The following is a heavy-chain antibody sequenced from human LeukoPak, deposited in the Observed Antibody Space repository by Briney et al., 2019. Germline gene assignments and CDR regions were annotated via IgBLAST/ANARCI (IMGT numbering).Heavy chain of an antibody. V-gene: IGHV1-8*03. Sequence: VSVKVSCKASGYTFTSYDINWVRQATGQGLEWMGWMNPNSGNTGYAQKFQGRVTITRNTSISTAYMELSSLRSEDTAVYYCARGFYSSSWYGTGGRFDPWGQGTLVTVSS. CDR3: ARGFYSSSWYGTGGRFDP. CDR2: MNPNSGNT. CDR1: GYTFTSYD. J-gene: IGHJ5*02. D-gene: IGHD6-13*01.